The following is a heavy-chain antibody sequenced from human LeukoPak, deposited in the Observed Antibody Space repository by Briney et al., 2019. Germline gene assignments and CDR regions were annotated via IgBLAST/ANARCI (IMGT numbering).Heavy chain of an antibody. V-gene: IGHV4-39*07. Sequence: SETLSLTCTVSGGSISSSSYYWGWIRQPPGKGLEWIGSTYYSGSSFYTPSLKSRVTISVDTSKNQFSLKLSSVTAADTAVYYCARDLYSSKTNDAFVVWGQGTMVTVSS. CDR2: TYYSGSS. J-gene: IGHJ3*01. CDR1: GGSISSSSYY. D-gene: IGHD6-13*01. CDR3: ARDLYSSKTNDAFVV.